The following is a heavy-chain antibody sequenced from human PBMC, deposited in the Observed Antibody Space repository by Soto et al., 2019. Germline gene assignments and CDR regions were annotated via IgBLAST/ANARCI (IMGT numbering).Heavy chain of an antibody. CDR3: ARDRIQLWYYFDY. CDR2: IWYDGSNK. J-gene: IGHJ4*02. V-gene: IGHV3-33*01. Sequence: LRLSCAASGFTFSSYGMHWVRQAPGKGLEWVAVIWYDGSNKYYADSVKGRSTISRDNSKNTLYLQMNSLRAEDTAVYYCARDRIQLWYYFDYWGQGTLVTVSS. D-gene: IGHD5-18*01. CDR1: GFTFSSYG.